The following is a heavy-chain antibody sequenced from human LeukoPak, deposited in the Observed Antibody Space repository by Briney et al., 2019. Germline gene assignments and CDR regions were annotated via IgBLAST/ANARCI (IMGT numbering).Heavy chain of an antibody. CDR3: ARVNDILTGAYYYYYMDV. J-gene: IGHJ6*03. V-gene: IGHV4-59*01. Sequence: SETLSLTCTVSGGSISSYYWSWIRQPAGKGLEWIGYIYYSGSTNYNPSLKSRVTISVDTSKNQFSLKLSSVTAADTAVYYCARVNDILTGAYYYYYMDVWGKGTTVTISS. CDR2: IYYSGST. CDR1: GGSISSYY. D-gene: IGHD3-9*01.